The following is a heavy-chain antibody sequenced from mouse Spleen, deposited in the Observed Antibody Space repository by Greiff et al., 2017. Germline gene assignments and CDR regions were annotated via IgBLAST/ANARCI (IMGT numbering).Heavy chain of an antibody. CDR1: GFTFSSYA. CDR3: ARQYGNYDYFDY. J-gene: IGHJ2*01. Sequence: EVKLMESGGGLVKLGGSLKLSCAASGFTFSSYAMSWVRQTPEKRLEWVATISSGGGNTYYPDSVKGRFTISRDNAKNTLYLQMSSLKSEDTAMYYCARQYGNYDYFDYWGQGTTLTVSS. CDR2: ISSGGGNT. D-gene: IGHD2-1*01. V-gene: IGHV5-9*04.